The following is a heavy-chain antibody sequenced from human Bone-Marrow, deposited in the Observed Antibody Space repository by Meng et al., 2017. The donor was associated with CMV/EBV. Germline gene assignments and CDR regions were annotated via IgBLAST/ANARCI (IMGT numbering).Heavy chain of an antibody. J-gene: IGHJ6*02. CDR2: IRYDGSNK. D-gene: IGHD3-3*01. Sequence: GGSLRLSCAASGFTFSSYGMHWVRQAPGKGLEWVAFIRYDGSNKYYADSVKGRFTISRDNAKNTLYLQMNSLRAEDTAVYYCARASFTTYDFWSGYFSPYYYYYGMDVWGQGTTVTVSS. CDR3: ARASFTTYDFWSGYFSPYYYYYGMDV. CDR1: GFTFSSYG. V-gene: IGHV3-30*02.